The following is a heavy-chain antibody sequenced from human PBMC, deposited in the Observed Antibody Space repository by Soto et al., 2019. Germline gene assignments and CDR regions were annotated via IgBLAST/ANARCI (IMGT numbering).Heavy chain of an antibody. V-gene: IGHV4-34*01. CDR1: NGSFSGYY. J-gene: IGHJ5*02. Sequence: PSETLSLTCAVYNGSFSGYYWTWVRQSPERGLEWIGEITHSGSTNYNPSLKSRVTISVDTSKNQFSLKLSSVTAADTAVYYCARDLKRWDNWFDPWGQGTLVTVSS. CDR3: ARDLKRWDNWFDP. CDR2: ITHSGST. D-gene: IGHD3-16*01.